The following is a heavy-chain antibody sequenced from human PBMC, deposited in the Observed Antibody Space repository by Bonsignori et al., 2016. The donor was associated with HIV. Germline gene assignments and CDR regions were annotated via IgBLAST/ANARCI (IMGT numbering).Heavy chain of an antibody. V-gene: IGHV1-18*01. CDR2: ISAYNGNT. D-gene: IGHD2-21*01. CDR3: ARVLGWFDAFDI. Sequence: WVRQAPGQGLEWMGWISAYNGNTNYAQKLQGRVTMTTDTSTSTAYMELRSLRSDDTAVYYCARVLGWFDAFDIWGQGTMVTVSS. J-gene: IGHJ3*02.